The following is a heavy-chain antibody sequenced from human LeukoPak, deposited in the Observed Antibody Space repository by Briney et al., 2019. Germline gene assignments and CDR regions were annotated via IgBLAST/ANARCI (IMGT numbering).Heavy chain of an antibody. CDR1: GFTFSSYS. D-gene: IGHD5-18*01. CDR2: ISSSGNTI. J-gene: IGHJ4*02. V-gene: IGHV3-48*04. Sequence: GGSLRLSCAASGFTFSSYSMNWVRQAPGKGREWVSYISSSGNTIDYADCVKGRFTISRDNAKNSLYLQMNSLRAEDTAVYYCSRLRGYSYGYADYWGQGTLVTVSS. CDR3: SRLRGYSYGYADY.